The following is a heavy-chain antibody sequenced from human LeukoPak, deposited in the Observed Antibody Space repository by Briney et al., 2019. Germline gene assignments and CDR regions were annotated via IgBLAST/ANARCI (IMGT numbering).Heavy chain of an antibody. CDR1: GGSISSSSYY. Sequence: SETLSLTCTVSGGSISSSSYYWGWIRQPPGKGLEWIGNIFYSGSTYYNPSLKSRDTISVDTSKNQFSLKLNSVTAADTAVYYCARDRAHYYDSSGYHGAFDIWGQGTMVTVSS. D-gene: IGHD3-22*01. J-gene: IGHJ3*02. CDR2: IFYSGST. CDR3: ARDRAHYYDSSGYHGAFDI. V-gene: IGHV4-39*07.